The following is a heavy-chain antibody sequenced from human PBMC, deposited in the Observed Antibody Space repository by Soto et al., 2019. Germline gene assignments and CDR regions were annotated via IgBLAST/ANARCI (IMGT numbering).Heavy chain of an antibody. J-gene: IGHJ5*02. Sequence: SETLSLTCAVYGGSFSDYYWSWIRQPPGKGLEWIGEINHRGSTNYNPSLKSRLTISVDTSKNHFSLKVISVTAADTAVYYCAREQGVGRTVSKWLDPWGQGTLVTVYS. CDR2: INHRGST. D-gene: IGHD3-10*01. V-gene: IGHV4-34*01. CDR3: AREQGVGRTVSKWLDP. CDR1: GGSFSDYY.